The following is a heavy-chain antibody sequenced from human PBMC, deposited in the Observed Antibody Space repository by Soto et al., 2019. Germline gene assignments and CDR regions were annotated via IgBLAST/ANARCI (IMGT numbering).Heavy chain of an antibody. Sequence: ASVKVSCKASGYTFIDYYMYWVRQAPGQGSEWMGRISPRSGGTNYAQKFQGRVTMTWDTSLNTAYMELSSLISEDTAVYYCARPPGYISDWYYFDLWGQGTLVTVSS. J-gene: IGHJ4*02. CDR3: ARPPGYISDWYYFDL. V-gene: IGHV1-2*02. D-gene: IGHD3-9*01. CDR2: ISPRSGGT. CDR1: GYTFIDYY.